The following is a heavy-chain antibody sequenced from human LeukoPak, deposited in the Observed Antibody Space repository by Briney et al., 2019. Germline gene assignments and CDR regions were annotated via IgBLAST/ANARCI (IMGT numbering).Heavy chain of an antibody. D-gene: IGHD2-15*01. CDR1: GFTFSSYS. V-gene: IGHV3-21*01. Sequence: GGSLRLSCAASGFTFSSYSMNWVRQAPGKGLEWVSSISSSSSYIYYADSVKGRFTISGDNAKNSLYLQMNSLRAEDTAVYYCARHRCSGGSCYPMNWFDPWGQGTLVTVSS. CDR3: ARHRCSGGSCYPMNWFDP. J-gene: IGHJ5*02. CDR2: ISSSSSYI.